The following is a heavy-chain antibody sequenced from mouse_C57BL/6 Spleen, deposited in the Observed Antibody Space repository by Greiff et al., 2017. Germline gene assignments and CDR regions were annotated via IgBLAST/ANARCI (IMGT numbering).Heavy chain of an antibody. Sequence: QVQLQQPGAELVKPGASVKLSCKASGYTFTSYWMQWVKQRPGQGLEWIGEIDPSDSYTNYNQKFKGKATLTVDTSSSTAYMQLSSLTSEDSAVYYCASGYPYYWGQGTTRTVSS. V-gene: IGHV1-50*01. CDR2: IDPSDSYT. CDR3: ASGYPYY. D-gene: IGHD2-2*01. J-gene: IGHJ2*01. CDR1: GYTFTSYW.